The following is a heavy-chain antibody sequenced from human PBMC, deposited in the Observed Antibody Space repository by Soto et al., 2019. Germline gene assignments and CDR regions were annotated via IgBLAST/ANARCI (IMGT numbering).Heavy chain of an antibody. D-gene: IGHD6-19*01. J-gene: IGHJ6*02. CDR2: ISGSGGST. CDR1: GFTFSSYA. Sequence: EVQLLESGGGLVQPGGSLRLSCAASGFTFSSYAMSWVRQAPGKGLEWVSAISGSGGSTYYADSVKGRFTISRDNSKNTLYRQMNSLRAEDTAVYYCAKAGSGWSRGYGMDVWGQGTTVTVSS. V-gene: IGHV3-23*01. CDR3: AKAGSGWSRGYGMDV.